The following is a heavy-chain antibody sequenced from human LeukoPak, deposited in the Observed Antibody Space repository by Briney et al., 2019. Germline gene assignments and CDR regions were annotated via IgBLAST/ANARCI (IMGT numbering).Heavy chain of an antibody. CDR3: ARALYIAVAGPADY. J-gene: IGHJ4*02. Sequence: SETLSLTCAVYGGSFSGYYWSWIRQPPRKGLEWIGEINHSGSTNYNPSLKSRVTISVDTSKNQFSLKLSSVTAADTAVYYCARALYIAVAGPADYWGQGTLVTVSS. D-gene: IGHD6-19*01. V-gene: IGHV4-34*01. CDR2: INHSGST. CDR1: GGSFSGYY.